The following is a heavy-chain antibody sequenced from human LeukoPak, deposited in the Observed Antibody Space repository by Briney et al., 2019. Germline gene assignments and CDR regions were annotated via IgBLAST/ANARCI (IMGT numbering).Heavy chain of an antibody. CDR1: GGTFSSYA. Sequence: ASVKVSCKASGGTFSSYAISWVRQAPGQGLEWMGGIIPIFGTANYAQKFQGRVTVTADESTSTAYMEVSSLRSEDTAVYYCEYYYYDEGLYFDYWGQGTLVTVSS. D-gene: IGHD3-22*01. CDR2: IIPIFGTA. J-gene: IGHJ4*02. CDR3: EYYYYDEGLYFDY. V-gene: IGHV1-69*13.